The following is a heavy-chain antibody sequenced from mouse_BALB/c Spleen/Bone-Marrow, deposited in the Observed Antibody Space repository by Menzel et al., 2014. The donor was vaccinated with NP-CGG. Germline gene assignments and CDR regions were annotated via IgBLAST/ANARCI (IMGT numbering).Heavy chain of an antibody. CDR2: INPGSSTI. V-gene: IGHV4-1*02. Sequence: EVKLMESGGGLVQPGGSLKLSCAASGFDFSRYWMGWVRQAPGRGLKWIGEINPGSSTINYTPSLKDKFIIPRDNAKNALYLQMSKVRSEDTALYFCARLGYYGMMAYWGQGTSVTVSS. CDR1: GFDFSRYW. J-gene: IGHJ4*01. D-gene: IGHD1-1*01. CDR3: ARLGYYGMMAY.